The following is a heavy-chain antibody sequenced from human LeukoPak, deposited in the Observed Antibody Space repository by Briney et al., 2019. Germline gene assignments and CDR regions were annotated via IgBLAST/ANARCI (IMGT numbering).Heavy chain of an antibody. D-gene: IGHD3-16*01. Sequence: SETLSLTCTVSGGSISSYYWSWIRQPPGKGLEWIGYIYYSGSTNYNPSLKSRVTISVDTSKNRFSLKLSSVTAADTAVYYCARVVTGEGGSFDYWGQGTLVTVSS. V-gene: IGHV4-59*01. J-gene: IGHJ4*02. CDR2: IYYSGST. CDR1: GGSISSYY. CDR3: ARVVTGEGGSFDY.